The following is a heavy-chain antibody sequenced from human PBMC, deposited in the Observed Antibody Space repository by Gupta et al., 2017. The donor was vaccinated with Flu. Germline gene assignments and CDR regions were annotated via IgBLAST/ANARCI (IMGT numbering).Heavy chain of an antibody. Sequence: EVQLVESGGGLVKPGGSLRLSCAASGFTFSSYSMNWVRQAPGKGLEWVSSISSSSSYIYYADSVKGRFTISRDNAKNSLYLQMNSLRAEDTAVYYCARDWVSWGANWFDPWGQGTLVTVSS. CDR1: GFTFSSYS. CDR3: ARDWVSWGANWFDP. D-gene: IGHD3-16*01. J-gene: IGHJ5*02. CDR2: ISSSSSYI. V-gene: IGHV3-21*01.